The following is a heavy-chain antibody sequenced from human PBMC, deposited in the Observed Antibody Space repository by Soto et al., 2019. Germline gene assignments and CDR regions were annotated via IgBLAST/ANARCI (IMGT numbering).Heavy chain of an antibody. CDR2: IYYSGTT. V-gene: IGHV4-31*03. CDR3: AASCVACGGFLYCGLDV. Sequence: QVQLQESGPGLVKPSQTLSLTCTVSGGSISSGGYYWYWIRQHPGKGLEWIGYIYYSGTTYYNPSIKSRLTISVDTSKLQFYLQLSSVTAADTAVYYCAASCVACGGFLYCGLDVWGQGTTVTVSS. CDR1: GGSISSGGYY. J-gene: IGHJ6*02. D-gene: IGHD2-21*01.